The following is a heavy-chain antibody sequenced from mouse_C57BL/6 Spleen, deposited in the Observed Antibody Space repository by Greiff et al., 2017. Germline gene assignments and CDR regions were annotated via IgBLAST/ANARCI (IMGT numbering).Heavy chain of an antibody. D-gene: IGHD2-3*01. CDR2: ISYDGSN. CDR3: ARGGYYFAY. CDR1: GYSITSGYY. Sequence: EVQLQQSGPGLVKPSQSLSLTCSVTGYSITSGYYWNWIRQFPGNKLEWMGYISYDGSNNYNPSLKNRISITHDTSKNQFFLKLNSVTTEDTATYYCARGGYYFAYWGQGTLVTVSA. V-gene: IGHV3-6*01. J-gene: IGHJ3*01.